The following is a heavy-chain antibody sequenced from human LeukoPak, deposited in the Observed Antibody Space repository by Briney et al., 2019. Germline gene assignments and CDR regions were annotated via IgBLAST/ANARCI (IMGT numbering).Heavy chain of an antibody. CDR2: IKGDGIST. CDR1: GFDFSSTG. CDR3: AKDHYWSIDY. J-gene: IGHJ4*02. V-gene: IGHV3-74*01. D-gene: IGHD3-3*01. Sequence: PGGSLRFSCAASGFDFSSTGMHWVGHAPGQGLVWVSRIKGDGISTNYADSVKGRFTISRDIAKNTLYLQMNSLRAEDTGVYYCAKDHYWSIDYWGRGTLVTVSS.